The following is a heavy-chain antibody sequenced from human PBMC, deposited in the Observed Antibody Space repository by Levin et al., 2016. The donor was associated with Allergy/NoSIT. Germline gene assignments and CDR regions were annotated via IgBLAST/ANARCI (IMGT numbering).Heavy chain of an antibody. Sequence: GGSLRLSCAASGFSFSAYHMAWIRQAPGKGLEWVSYISGSGSHTNYGVSVKGRFTNSRDNAKNSLYLQMASLRAEDTAVYYCARAAAGTGVVDAFDIWGQGTMVTVSS. J-gene: IGHJ3*02. V-gene: IGHV3-11*05. D-gene: IGHD6-25*01. CDR1: GFSFSAYH. CDR3: ARAAAGTGVVDAFDI. CDR2: ISGSGSHT.